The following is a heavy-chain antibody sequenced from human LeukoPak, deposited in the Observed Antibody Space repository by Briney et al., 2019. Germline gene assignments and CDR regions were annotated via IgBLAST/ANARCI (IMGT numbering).Heavy chain of an antibody. CDR3: ARTRGRGSYWGGYFDY. J-gene: IGHJ4*02. V-gene: IGHV1-18*01. Sequence: ASVKVSCKASGYTFTSYGISWVRQAPGQGLEWMGWISAYNGNTNYAQKLQGRVTMTTDTSTSTAYMELRSLRSEDTAVYYCARTRGRGSYWGGYFDYWGQGTLVTVSS. D-gene: IGHD1-26*01. CDR2: ISAYNGNT. CDR1: GYTFTSYG.